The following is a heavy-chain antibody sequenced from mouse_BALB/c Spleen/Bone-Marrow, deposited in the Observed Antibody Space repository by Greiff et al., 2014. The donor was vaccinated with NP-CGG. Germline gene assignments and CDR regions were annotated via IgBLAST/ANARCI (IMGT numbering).Heavy chain of an antibody. D-gene: IGHD2-1*01. CDR1: GYTFTEYT. V-gene: IGHV1-18*01. CDR2: INPNNGGS. CDR3: VRGFYFGNYVFAY. J-gene: IGHJ3*01. Sequence: VQLPQPGPELVKPGASVKISCKTSGYTFTEYTMHWVKQSLGKSLEWIGAINPNNGGSTYNQKFKGKATLTVDKSSSTAYMELRSLTSEDSAVYYCVRGFYFGNYVFAYWGQGTLVTVSA.